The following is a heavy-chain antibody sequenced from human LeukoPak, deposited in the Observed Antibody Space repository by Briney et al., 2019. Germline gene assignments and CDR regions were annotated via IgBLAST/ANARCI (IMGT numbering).Heavy chain of an antibody. D-gene: IGHD3-22*01. CDR2: IFSGGGT. V-gene: IGHV3-53*01. CDR3: TRVAYYYDSSGYYHFDY. J-gene: IGHJ4*02. CDR1: GVTVSSTD. Sequence: GGSLRLSCAVSGVTVSSTDMSWVRQAPGKGLEWVSVIFSGGGTYYTGSVKGRFTISRDNSKNTLYLQMNSLRAEDTAVYYCTRVAYYYDSSGYYHFDYWGQGTLVTVSS.